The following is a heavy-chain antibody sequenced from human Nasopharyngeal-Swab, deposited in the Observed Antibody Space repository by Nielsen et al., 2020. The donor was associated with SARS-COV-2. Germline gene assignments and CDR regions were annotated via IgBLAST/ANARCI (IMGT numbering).Heavy chain of an antibody. Sequence: GSLRLSCTVSGGSMRSYYWNWIRQPPGKGLEWIGYIYYSGSTTYNPSLKSRVTISVDTSENQFSLKLRSVTAADTAVYYCARSAVAAAGWGWFDPWGQGTLVTVSS. J-gene: IGHJ5*02. V-gene: IGHV4-59*01. CDR2: IYYSGST. CDR3: ARSAVAAAGWGWFDP. CDR1: GGSMRSYY. D-gene: IGHD6-13*01.